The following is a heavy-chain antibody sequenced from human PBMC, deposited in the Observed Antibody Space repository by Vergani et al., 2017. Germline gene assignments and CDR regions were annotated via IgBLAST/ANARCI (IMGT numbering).Heavy chain of an antibody. Sequence: QVQLVESGGGVVQPGRSLRLSCTSSGFTFSTYAMHWVRQAPGKGLEWVAIIYYDGSKKYYADTVKGRFTISRDNSRNTLDLLMSSLRAEDTAIYYCVREGSYCGSTTCRNPSYVDYYHMDFWGEGTTVTVSS. V-gene: IGHV3-30*03. CDR3: VREGSYCGSTTCRNPSYVDYYHMDF. D-gene: IGHD2-21*01. J-gene: IGHJ6*03. CDR2: IYYDGSKK. CDR1: GFTFSTYA.